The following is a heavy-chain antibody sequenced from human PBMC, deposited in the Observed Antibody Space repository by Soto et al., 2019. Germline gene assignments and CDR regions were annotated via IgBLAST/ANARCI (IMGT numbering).Heavy chain of an antibody. CDR3: ARHRDSSRWSPKRYYFDY. Sequence: ASETLSLTYTVSGGSISSSSYYWGWIRQPPGKGLEWIGSIYYSGSTYYNPSLKSRVTISVDTAKNQFSLKLSSVTAADTAVYYCARHRDSSRWSPKRYYFDYWCQGTLVTGSS. J-gene: IGHJ4*02. D-gene: IGHD6-13*01. V-gene: IGHV4-39*01. CDR2: IYYSGST. CDR1: GGSISSSSYY.